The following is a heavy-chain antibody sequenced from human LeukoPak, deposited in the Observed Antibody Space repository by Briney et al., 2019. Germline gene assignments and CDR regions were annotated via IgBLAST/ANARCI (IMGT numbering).Heavy chain of an antibody. CDR3: AKDYGDLPARVPYFDY. CDR2: GSSSSRII. CDR1: GFTFSSYL. Sequence: GGSLRLSCSPSGFTFSSYLMNCVPEAPGKGLECGSYGSSSSRIIYYDDTVKRRFNISRDNAKNSLYLQMKRLRDDDTAIYYCAKDYGDLPARVPYFDYWGQGTLVTVSS. D-gene: IGHD4-17*01. J-gene: IGHJ4*02. V-gene: IGHV3-48*02.